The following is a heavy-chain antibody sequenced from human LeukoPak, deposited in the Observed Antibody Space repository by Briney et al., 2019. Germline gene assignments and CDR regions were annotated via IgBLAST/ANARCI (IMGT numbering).Heavy chain of an antibody. CDR3: ARGHSTERTQYFLDF. V-gene: IGHV1-18*01. CDR2: ITVYNGDT. J-gene: IGHJ4*02. D-gene: IGHD4-17*01. Sequence: ASVKVSCKASGYIFSNFFSSYGITWVRQAPGQGLEWMGRITVYNGDTKSAQKFQGRVTMTADTSTNTAYMELGSLTSDDTAVYYCARGHSTERTQYFLDFWGQGTLVTVSS. CDR1: GYIFSNFFSSYG.